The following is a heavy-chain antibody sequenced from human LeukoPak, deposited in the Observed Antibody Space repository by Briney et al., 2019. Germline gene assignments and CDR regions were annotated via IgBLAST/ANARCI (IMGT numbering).Heavy chain of an antibody. V-gene: IGHV4-59*12. CDR1: GGSISSYY. J-gene: IGHJ4*02. D-gene: IGHD1-26*01. Sequence: SETLSLTCTVSGGSISSYYWSWIRQSPGKGLEWIGHIDYSGSTNYNPSLKSRLTISVDTSKDQFSLKLRSVPAADTAVSCCARDQGAVGATSVDYWGQGTLVTVSS. CDR2: IDYSGST. CDR3: ARDQGAVGATSVDY.